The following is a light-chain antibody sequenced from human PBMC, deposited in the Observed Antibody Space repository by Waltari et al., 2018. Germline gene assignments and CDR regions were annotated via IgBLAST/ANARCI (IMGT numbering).Light chain of an antibody. Sequence: DTVLTQSPLSLPVTPGEPAPIPCRSSQGLLHSSGKNYLDWYLQMPGQSPQLLSDLGSIRASGVSDRFSGSASGTDFTLKISRVEAEDVGVYDCMQALQTAFPFGQGTRLEIK. V-gene: IGKV2-28*01. CDR2: LGS. CDR1: QGLLHSSGKNY. J-gene: IGKJ5*01. CDR3: MQALQTAFP.